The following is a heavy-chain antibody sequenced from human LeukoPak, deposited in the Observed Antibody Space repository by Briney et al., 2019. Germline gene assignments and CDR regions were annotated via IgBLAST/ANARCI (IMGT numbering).Heavy chain of an antibody. CDR1: GFTFDDYA. Sequence: GGSLRLSCAASGFTFDDYALHWVRQAPGKGLEWVSGISWNSGSIGCADSVKGRFTISRDNAKNSLYLQMNSLRAEDTAVYYCARRITSSIQDAFDIWGQGTMVTVSS. D-gene: IGHD2-21*01. CDR3: ARRITSSIQDAFDI. J-gene: IGHJ3*02. CDR2: ISWNSGSI. V-gene: IGHV3-9*01.